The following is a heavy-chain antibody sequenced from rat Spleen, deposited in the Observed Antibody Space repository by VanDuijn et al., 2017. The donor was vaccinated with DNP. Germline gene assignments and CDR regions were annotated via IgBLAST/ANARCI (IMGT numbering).Heavy chain of an antibody. Sequence: QVQLKESGPVLVQASETLSLTCTVSGFSLTNYGVVWVRQSPGKGLEWMGIIWGHGSTDYSSTLKSRLSINRDTSKSQVFLKMNSLQTDDTAIYYCTRESWGYVMDAWGQGVMVTVSS. J-gene: IGHJ4*01. V-gene: IGHV2S75*01. CDR3: TRESWGYVMDA. CDR1: GFSLTNYG. D-gene: IGHD1-7*01. CDR2: IWGHGST.